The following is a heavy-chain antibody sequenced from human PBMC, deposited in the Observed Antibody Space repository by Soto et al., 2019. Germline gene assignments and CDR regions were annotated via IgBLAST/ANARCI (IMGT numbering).Heavy chain of an antibody. CDR2: IYYSGST. J-gene: IGHJ6*02. D-gene: IGHD6-19*01. V-gene: IGHV4-31*03. CDR3: ARAQWLSADYYYYGMDV. Sequence: SETLSLTCTVSGGSISSGGYYWSWIRQHPGKGLEWIGYIYYSGSTYYNPSLKSRVTISVDTSKNQFSLKLSSVTAADTAVYYCARAQWLSADYYYYGMDVWGQGTTVTVSS. CDR1: GGSISSGGYY.